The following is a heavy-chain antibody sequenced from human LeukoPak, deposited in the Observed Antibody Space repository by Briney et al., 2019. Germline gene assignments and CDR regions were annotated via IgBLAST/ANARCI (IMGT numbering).Heavy chain of an antibody. CDR1: GGSISNSIYS. J-gene: IGHJ6*03. CDR3: ARARLKLRFDPRCSYMDV. Sequence: SETLSLTCTVSGGSISNSIYSWGWIRQAPGKGLEWIGNIYFSGKTYYNPSLKSRVTISVDTSKNRISLKVTSVTAADTAVFYCARARLKLRFDPRCSYMDVWGKGTTVTVSS. CDR2: IYFSGKT. D-gene: IGHD3-3*01. V-gene: IGHV4-39*01.